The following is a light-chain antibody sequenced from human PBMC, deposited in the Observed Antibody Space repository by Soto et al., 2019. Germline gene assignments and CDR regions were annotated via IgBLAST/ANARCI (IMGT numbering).Light chain of an antibody. J-gene: IGLJ1*01. CDR1: SSGVGGYNY. V-gene: IGLV2-14*01. CDR2: EVS. CDR3: SSYTSSSTPYV. Sequence: QSVLTQPASLSGSPGQSITISCTGTSSGVGGYNYFSWYQQHPGKAPKLMIYEVSNRPSGVSNRFSGSKSGNTASLTISGLQAKDEADYYCSSYTSSSTPYVFGTGTKLTVL.